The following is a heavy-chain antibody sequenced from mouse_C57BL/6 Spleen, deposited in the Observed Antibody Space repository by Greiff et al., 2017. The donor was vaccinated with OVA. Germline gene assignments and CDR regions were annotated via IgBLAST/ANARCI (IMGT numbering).Heavy chain of an antibody. CDR2: ISSGGSYT. V-gene: IGHV5-6*01. Sequence: EVMLVESGGDLVKPGGSLKLSCAASGFTFSSYGMSWVRQTPDKRLEWVATISSGGSYTYYPDSVKGRFTISRDNAKNTLYLQMSSLKSEDTAMYYCARQGITTVVDRAWFAYWGQGTLVTVSA. CDR1: GFTFSSYG. D-gene: IGHD1-1*01. J-gene: IGHJ3*01. CDR3: ARQGITTVVDRAWFAY.